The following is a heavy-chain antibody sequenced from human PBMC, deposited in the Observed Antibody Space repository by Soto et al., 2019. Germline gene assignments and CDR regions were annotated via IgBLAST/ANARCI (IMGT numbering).Heavy chain of an antibody. Sequence: QVQLQESGPGLVKPSETLSLTCTVSGGSISSYYWSWIRQPPGKGLEWIGYIYYSGSTKYNPSLKSRVTISVDTSKNQSSLKLSSVTAADTAVYYCARVGCSSTSCYAWDNWFDPWGQGTLVTVSS. V-gene: IGHV4-59*01. J-gene: IGHJ5*02. CDR1: GGSISSYY. CDR3: ARVGCSSTSCYAWDNWFDP. CDR2: IYYSGST. D-gene: IGHD2-2*01.